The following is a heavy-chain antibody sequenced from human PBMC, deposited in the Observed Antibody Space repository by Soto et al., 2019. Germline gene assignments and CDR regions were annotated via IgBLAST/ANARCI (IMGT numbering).Heavy chain of an antibody. CDR2: IYWDDDK. Sequence: QITLKESGPTLVKPTQTLTLTCTFSGFSLSASGVGVGWIRQPPEKALEWLALIYWDDDKRYSPSLKTRLTITKDTSKKQVVLTLTNMDPADTATYYCAHRRIAMTQNWFDPWGQGTLVTASS. CDR3: AHRRIAMTQNWFDP. D-gene: IGHD6-13*01. J-gene: IGHJ5*02. CDR1: GFSLSASGVG. V-gene: IGHV2-5*02.